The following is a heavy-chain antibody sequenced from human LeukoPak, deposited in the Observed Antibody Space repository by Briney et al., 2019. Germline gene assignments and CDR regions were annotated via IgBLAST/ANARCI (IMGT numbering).Heavy chain of an antibody. V-gene: IGHV4-39*01. CDR2: IHDSGST. CDR1: GGSISSSSYY. J-gene: IGHJ6*03. D-gene: IGHD6-19*01. Sequence: SETLSLTCTVSGGSISSSSYYWGWIRQPPGKGLEWIGTIHDSGSTYYNPSLKSRVTISVDTSKNQFSLKLRSVTAADTAVYYCAIQGSVSSGGIYYYMDVWGKGTTVTISS. CDR3: AIQGSVSSGGIYYYMDV.